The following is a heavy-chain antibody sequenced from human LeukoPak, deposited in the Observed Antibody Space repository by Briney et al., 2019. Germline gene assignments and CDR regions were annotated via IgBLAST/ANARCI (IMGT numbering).Heavy chain of an antibody. D-gene: IGHD5-24*01. J-gene: IGHJ4*02. CDR1: GYTFTSYD. Sequence: ASVKVSCKDSGYTFTSYDINWVRQATGQGLEWMGWMNPNSGNTGYAQKFQGRVTMTRNTSISTAYMELSSLRSEDTAVYYCARGVEMATKRDYWGQGTLVTVSS. CDR2: MNPNSGNT. CDR3: ARGVEMATKRDY. V-gene: IGHV1-8*01.